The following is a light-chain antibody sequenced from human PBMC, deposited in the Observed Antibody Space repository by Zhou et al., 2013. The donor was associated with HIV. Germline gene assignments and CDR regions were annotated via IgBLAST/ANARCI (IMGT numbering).Light chain of an antibody. Sequence: DIVVTQSPLSLPVTPGEPASISCRSSQSLLHSNGYNYLDWYLQKPGQSPQLLIYLGSNRASGVPDRFSGSGSGTDFTLEISRVEAEDVGIYYCMQGTHWPITFGQGTRLE. CDR3: MQGTHWPIT. CDR1: QSLLHSNGYNY. CDR2: LGS. V-gene: IGKV2-28*01. J-gene: IGKJ5*01.